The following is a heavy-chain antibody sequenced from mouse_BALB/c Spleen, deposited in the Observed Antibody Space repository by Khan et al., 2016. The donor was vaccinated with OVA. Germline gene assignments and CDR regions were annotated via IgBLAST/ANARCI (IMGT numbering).Heavy chain of an antibody. J-gene: IGHJ2*01. V-gene: IGHV5-6-4*01. D-gene: IGHD1-1*01. CDR3: TRRRCYYSNNAYFDY. CDR2: ISTGGSYT. CDR1: GFTFSTYS. Sequence: EVELVESGGGLVRPGGSLKLSCAASGFTFSTYSMSWVRQTPEKGLEWVATISTGGSYTYYPDSLRGRFTISRDNANNTLYLQMSSLKSEDTAMYYCTRRRCYYSNNAYFDYWGQGTTVTVSS.